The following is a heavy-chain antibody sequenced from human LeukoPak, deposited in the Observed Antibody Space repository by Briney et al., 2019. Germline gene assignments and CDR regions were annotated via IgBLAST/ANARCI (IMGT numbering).Heavy chain of an antibody. D-gene: IGHD1-1*01. CDR3: TTQSGAWNFDY. CDR1: GFSFSDTW. Sequence: PGGSLRLSCAASGFSFSDTWMNWVRQAPGKGLEWVGLIKRKTDDGTTDYAAPEKGRFTISRDDSKNTQYLQMNSLKTEDTAVYYCTTQSGAWNFDYWGQGTLVTVSS. V-gene: IGHV3-15*07. J-gene: IGHJ4*02. CDR2: IKRKTDDGTT.